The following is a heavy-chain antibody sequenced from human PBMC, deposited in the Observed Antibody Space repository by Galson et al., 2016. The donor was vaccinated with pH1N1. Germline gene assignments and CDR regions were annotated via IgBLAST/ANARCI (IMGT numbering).Heavy chain of an antibody. D-gene: IGHD3-10*02. CDR2: ISGSGGYT. Sequence: SLRLSCAASGFTFSSYAMSWVRQAPGKGLEWVSAISGSGGYTYFADSVQGRFTISRDNSKNTLYLQMNTLRAEDTAVYYWAGDNLRGSGSPDASDVWGQGTIVTVSS. J-gene: IGHJ3*01. V-gene: IGHV3-23*01. CDR1: GFTFSSYA. CDR3: AGDNLRGSGSPDASDV.